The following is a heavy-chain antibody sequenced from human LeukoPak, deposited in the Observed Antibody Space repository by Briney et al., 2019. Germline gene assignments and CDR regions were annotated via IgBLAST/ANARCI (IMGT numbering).Heavy chain of an antibody. CDR3: ARLGFCTGGRCLADF. V-gene: IGHV4-59*08. CDR2: IYYSGSP. D-gene: IGHD2-15*01. CDR1: GGSISSYY. Sequence: SETLSLTCTVSGGSISSYYWSWIRQPPGKGLEWIGYIYYSGSPNYYPSLKSRATISVDTSKNQFSLKLNSVTAADTAVYYCARLGFCTGGRCLADFWGQGTLVTVSS. J-gene: IGHJ4*02.